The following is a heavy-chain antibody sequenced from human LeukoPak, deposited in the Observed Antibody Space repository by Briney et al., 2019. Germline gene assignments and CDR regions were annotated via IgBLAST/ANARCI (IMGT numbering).Heavy chain of an antibody. CDR1: GYTFTSYG. V-gene: IGHV1-18*01. CDR3: ARTGGSGSDFDY. D-gene: IGHD3-10*01. J-gene: IGHJ4*02. Sequence: ASVKVSCKASGYTFTSYGISWVRQAPGQGLEWMGWISAYNGNTNYAQKFQDRLTLRTDTSTNTAYMELRSLRSEDTAVYYCARTGGSGSDFDYWGQGTLVTVSS. CDR2: ISAYNGNT.